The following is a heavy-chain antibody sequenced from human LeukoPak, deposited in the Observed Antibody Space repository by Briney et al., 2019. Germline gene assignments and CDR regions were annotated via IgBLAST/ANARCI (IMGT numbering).Heavy chain of an antibody. D-gene: IGHD3-10*01. V-gene: IGHV3-23*01. J-gene: IGHJ4*02. Sequence: PGGSLRLSCAASGFTLSSYSMNWVRQAPGKGLKWVSAISGSGGSTYYADSVKGRFTISRDSSKNTLYLQMNSLRAEDTAVYYCAKETASDFGGAVDYWGQGTLVTVSS. CDR1: GFTLSSYS. CDR2: ISGSGGST. CDR3: AKETASDFGGAVDY.